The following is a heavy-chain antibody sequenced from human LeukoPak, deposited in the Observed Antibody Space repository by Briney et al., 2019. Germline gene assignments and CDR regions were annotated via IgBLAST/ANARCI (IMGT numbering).Heavy chain of an antibody. Sequence: ASVKVSCKASGYTFTSYYMHWVRQAPGQGLEWMGIINPSGGSTSYAQKFQGRVTMIRDTSTSTVYMELSSLRSEDTAVYYCARDRSDYYDSFTLRIWGQGTLVTVSS. D-gene: IGHD3-22*01. CDR1: GYTFTSYY. V-gene: IGHV1-46*01. CDR3: ARDRSDYYDSFTLRI. J-gene: IGHJ4*02. CDR2: INPSGGST.